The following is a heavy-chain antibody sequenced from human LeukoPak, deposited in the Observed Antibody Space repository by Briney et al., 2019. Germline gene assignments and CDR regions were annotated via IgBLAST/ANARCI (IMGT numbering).Heavy chain of an antibody. V-gene: IGHV4-39*01. J-gene: IGHJ4*02. CDR1: GGSISSSSYY. Sequence: SETLSLTCTVSGGSISSSSYYWGWIRQPPGKGLEWIGSIYYSGSTYYNPSLKSRVTISVDTSKNQFSLKLSSVTAADTAVYYCARRLVPDYWGQGTLVTVSS. D-gene: IGHD2-21*01. CDR3: ARRLVPDY. CDR2: IYYSGST.